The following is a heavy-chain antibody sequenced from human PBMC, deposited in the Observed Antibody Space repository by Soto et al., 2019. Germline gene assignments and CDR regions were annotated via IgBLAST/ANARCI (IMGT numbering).Heavy chain of an antibody. CDR2: IKQDGSEK. CDR1: GFTFSSYW. D-gene: IGHD2-21*02. Sequence: EVQLVESGGGLVQPGGSLRLSCAASGFTFSSYWMSWVRQAPGKGLEWVANIKQDGSEKYYVDSVKGRFTISRDNAKNSLYLQMNSLRADDTAVYYCARYEWSSDDCYGELDFWGRGTLVTVSS. CDR3: ARYEWSSDDCYGELDF. J-gene: IGHJ4*02. V-gene: IGHV3-7*01.